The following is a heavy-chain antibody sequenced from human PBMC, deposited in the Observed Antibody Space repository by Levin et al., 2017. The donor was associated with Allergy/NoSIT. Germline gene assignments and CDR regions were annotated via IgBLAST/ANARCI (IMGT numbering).Heavy chain of an antibody. V-gene: IGHV3-15*01. Sequence: ETLSLTCAASGFTFSNAWMSWVRQAPGKGLEWVGRIKSKTDGGTTDYAAPVKGRFTISRDDSKNTLYLQMNSLKTEDTAVYYCTTDQASGVYVWGSYRYDPFDYWGQGTLVTVSS. CDR1: GFTFSNAW. D-gene: IGHD3-16*02. CDR3: TTDQASGVYVWGSYRYDPFDY. CDR2: IKSKTDGGTT. J-gene: IGHJ4*02.